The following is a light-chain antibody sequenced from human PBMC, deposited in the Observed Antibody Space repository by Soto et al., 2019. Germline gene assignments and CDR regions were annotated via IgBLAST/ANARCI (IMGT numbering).Light chain of an antibody. CDR3: QQYKSHRRT. V-gene: IGKV1-5*03. CDR1: QSISSW. CDR2: KAS. Sequence: CRASQSISSWLAWYQQKPGKAPKLLINKASSLESGVPSRFSGSGSGTEFTLTISSLQPDDFATYYCQQYKSHRRTFGQGTKVDIK. J-gene: IGKJ1*01.